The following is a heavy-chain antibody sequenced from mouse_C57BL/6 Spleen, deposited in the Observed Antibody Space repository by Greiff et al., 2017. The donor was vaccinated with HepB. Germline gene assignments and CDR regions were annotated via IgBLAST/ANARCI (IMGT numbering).Heavy chain of an antibody. V-gene: IGHV1-39*01. CDR1: GYSFTDYN. CDR2: INPNYGTT. CDR3: ARMGQYDYDGYYFDY. Sequence: VQLKESGPELVKPGASVKISCKASGYSFTDYNMNWVKQSNGKSLEWIGVINPNYGTTSYNQKFKGKATLTVDQSSSTAYMQLNSLTSEDSAVYYCARMGQYDYDGYYFDYWGQGTTLTVSS. J-gene: IGHJ2*01. D-gene: IGHD2-4*01.